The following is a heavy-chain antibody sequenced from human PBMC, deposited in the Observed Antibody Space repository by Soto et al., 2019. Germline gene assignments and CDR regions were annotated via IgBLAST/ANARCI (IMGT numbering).Heavy chain of an antibody. D-gene: IGHD6-13*01. CDR2: ITSNGVST. V-gene: IGHV3-64D*06. CDR1: GFTLRSFW. J-gene: IGHJ6*02. CDR3: VRAAKKDYYYGMDV. Sequence: SDSASGFTLRSFWMPFVRQSLGKGLEYLSGITSNGVSTYFADSVKGRFTISRENSNNTLSRQMSSLRAEDTAVYFCVRAAKKDYYYGMDVWGQGT.